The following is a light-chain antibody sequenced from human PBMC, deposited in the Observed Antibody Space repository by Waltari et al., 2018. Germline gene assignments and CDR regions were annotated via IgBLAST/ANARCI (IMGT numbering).Light chain of an antibody. CDR2: RNN. J-gene: IGLJ3*02. CDR1: RSKIGSNY. V-gene: IGLV1-47*01. Sequence: QSVLTQPPSASGTPGQRVTISCSGSRSKIGSNYVYWYQQVPGTAPKLLIYRNNRRPAAVPDGFSCSKSGASASLAISGLRSEDEADYYCAAWDDSLSGRVFGGGTKVTVL. CDR3: AAWDDSLSGRV.